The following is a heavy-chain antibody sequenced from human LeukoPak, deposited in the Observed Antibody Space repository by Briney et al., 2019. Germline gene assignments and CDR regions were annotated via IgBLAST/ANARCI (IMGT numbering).Heavy chain of an antibody. CDR1: GFPFSIYE. J-gene: IGHJ4*02. V-gene: IGHV3-48*03. D-gene: IGHD6-19*01. CDR2: IGSSGTTI. Sequence: GGSLRLSCAVSGFPFSIYEMNWVRQAPGKGLEWVSNIGSSGTTIYYADSVKGRFSISRDNAKSSLYLQMDSLRVEDTAVYYCALLAVASDFDYWGQGALVTVSS. CDR3: ALLAVASDFDY.